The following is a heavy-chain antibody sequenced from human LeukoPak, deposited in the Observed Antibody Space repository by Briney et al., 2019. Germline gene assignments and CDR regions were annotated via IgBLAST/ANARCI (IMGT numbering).Heavy chain of an antibody. CDR3: ARGPLLWFGEPPGSPYYNYGMAV. V-gene: IGHV6-1*01. J-gene: IGHJ6*02. CDR2: TYYRSKWYN. D-gene: IGHD3-10*01. Sequence: SQTLSLTCAISGDSVSSNSAAWNWIRQSPGRGLEWLGRTYYRSKWYNDYAVSVKSRITINPDTSNNQYPLQRNSVTPEDTAVYYCARGPLLWFGEPPGSPYYNYGMAVWGQGTTVTVSS. CDR1: GDSVSSNSAA.